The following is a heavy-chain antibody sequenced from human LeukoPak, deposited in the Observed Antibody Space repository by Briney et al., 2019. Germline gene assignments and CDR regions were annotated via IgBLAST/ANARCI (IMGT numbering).Heavy chain of an antibody. CDR2: IWYDGSNK. D-gene: IGHD5-12*01. J-gene: IGHJ4*02. CDR3: AKDTSGYDFGFDY. CDR1: GFTFSSYG. Sequence: PGRSLRLSCAASGFTFSSYGMHWVRQAPGKGLEWVAVIWYDGSNKYCADSVKGRFTISRDNSKNTLYLQMNSLRAEDTAVYYCAKDTSGYDFGFDYWGQGTLVTVSS. V-gene: IGHV3-33*06.